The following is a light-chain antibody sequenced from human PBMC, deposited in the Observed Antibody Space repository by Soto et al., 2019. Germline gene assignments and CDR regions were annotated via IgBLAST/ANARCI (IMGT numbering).Light chain of an antibody. CDR2: KAS. CDR3: QQYNSHPWT. V-gene: IGKV1-5*03. J-gene: IGKJ1*01. CDR1: KSMRSW. Sequence: DIQMTHSPSTLPESVGPTVTLTCRASKSMRSWLAWYQEKPGKDPKILIYKASLLENGVPSRFSGSGSGTEFTLTISSLQTDDFGTYYCQQYNSHPWTFGQGTKVDIK.